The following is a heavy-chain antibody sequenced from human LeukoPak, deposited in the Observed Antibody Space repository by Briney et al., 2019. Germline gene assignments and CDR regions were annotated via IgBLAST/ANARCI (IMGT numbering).Heavy chain of an antibody. V-gene: IGHV3-23*05. Sequence: GGPLRLSCVASGFTFSDYAMNWVRQASGKGLEWVSTFKTNYNQVYYAESVRGRFTISTDNSKNTAYLQMNSLRVEDTALYYCARSVPDYTRFDFWGQGALVTVSS. D-gene: IGHD4-11*01. J-gene: IGHJ4*02. CDR2: FKTNYNQV. CDR3: ARSVPDYTRFDF. CDR1: GFTFSDYA.